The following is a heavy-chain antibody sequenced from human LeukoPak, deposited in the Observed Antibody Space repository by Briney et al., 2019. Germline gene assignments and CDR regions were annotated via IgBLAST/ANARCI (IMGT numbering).Heavy chain of an antibody. CDR1: GGSFSGYY. V-gene: IGHV4-34*01. Sequence: PSETLSLTCAVYGGSFSGYYWSWIRQPPGRGLEWIGEINHSGSTNYNPSLKSRVTISVDTSKNQFSLKLSSVTAADTAVYYCARAPPHYDFWSGPRGNWFDPWGQGTLVTVSS. D-gene: IGHD3-3*01. J-gene: IGHJ5*02. CDR2: INHSGST. CDR3: ARAPPHYDFWSGPRGNWFDP.